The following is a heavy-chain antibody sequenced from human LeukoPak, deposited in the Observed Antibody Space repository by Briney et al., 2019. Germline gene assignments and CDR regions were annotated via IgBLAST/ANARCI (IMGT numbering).Heavy chain of an antibody. CDR2: MYDSEST. CDR3: ARDGYGEGVDY. Sequence: PSETLSLTCAVYGGSFSGYYWSWIRQPPGKGLEWIGYMYDSESTKYNPSLKSRVTMSVDTSKNQFSLNLSSVTAADTAIYYCARDGYGEGVDYWGQGTLVTVSS. D-gene: IGHD4-17*01. CDR1: GGSFSGYY. V-gene: IGHV4-34*11. J-gene: IGHJ4*02.